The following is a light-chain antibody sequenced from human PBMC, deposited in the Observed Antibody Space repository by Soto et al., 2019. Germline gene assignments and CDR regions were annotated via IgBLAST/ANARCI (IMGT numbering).Light chain of an antibody. Sequence: DIQMTQSPSSLSASVGDRVTITCRASQSISNYLNWYQQKPGKAPKRLIYDASSLQSRVPSRFSGSASGTDFTLTINSLQPEDFSSYYGQQSHSTPPITCGQGTRLEI. V-gene: IGKV1-39*01. J-gene: IGKJ5*01. CDR1: QSISNY. CDR3: QQSHSTPPIT. CDR2: DAS.